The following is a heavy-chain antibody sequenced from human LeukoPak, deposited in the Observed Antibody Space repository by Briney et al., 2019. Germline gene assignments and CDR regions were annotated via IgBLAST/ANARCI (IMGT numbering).Heavy chain of an antibody. CDR2: FDPEVGDK. CDR3: ARDPGIAAAGSAFDI. CDR1: GHALSDLS. Sequence: ASVKVSCKISGHALSDLSIHWVRQAPGRGPEWMGGFDPEVGDKMHAQKFQGRVTITRDTSASTAYMELSSLRSEDTAVYYCARDPGIAAAGSAFDIWGQGTMVTVSS. J-gene: IGHJ3*02. V-gene: IGHV1-24*01. D-gene: IGHD6-13*01.